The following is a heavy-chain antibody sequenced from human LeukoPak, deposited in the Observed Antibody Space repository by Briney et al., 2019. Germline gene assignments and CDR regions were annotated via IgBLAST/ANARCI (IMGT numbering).Heavy chain of an antibody. CDR3: ARAAGYFDY. J-gene: IGHJ4*02. Sequence: GGSLRLSCTASGFTFGIFAMSWVRQAPGKGLEWVALISYDGSDKYYADSVKGRFTISRDNSKNTLFLQMNSLRAEDTAVYYCARAAGYFDYWTREPWSPSPQ. CDR1: GFTFGIFA. V-gene: IGHV3-30-3*01. CDR2: ISYDGSDK. D-gene: IGHD6-19*01.